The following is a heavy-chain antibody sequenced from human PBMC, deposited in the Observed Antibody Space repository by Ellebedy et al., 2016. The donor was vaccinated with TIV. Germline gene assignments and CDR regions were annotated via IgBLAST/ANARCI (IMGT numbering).Heavy chain of an antibody. J-gene: IGHJ4*02. CDR3: ARDSGGYSYPLGY. Sequence: AASVKVSCKASGYTFTSYALSWVRQAPGQGLKWMGWINTNTGNPTYAQGFTGRFVFSLDTSVSTAYLQISSLNAEDTAVYYCARDSGGYSYPLGYWGQGTLVTVSS. CDR2: INTNTGNP. CDR1: GYTFTSYA. D-gene: IGHD5-18*01. V-gene: IGHV7-4-1*02.